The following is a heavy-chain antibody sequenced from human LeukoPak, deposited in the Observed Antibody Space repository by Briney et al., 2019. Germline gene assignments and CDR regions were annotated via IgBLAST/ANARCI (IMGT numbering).Heavy chain of an antibody. V-gene: IGHV2-5*01. D-gene: IGHD5-18*01. CDR2: IYWNDDK. CDR1: GFSLSTSGVG. Sequence: SGPTLVKPTQTLTLTCTFSGFSLSTSGVGVGWIRQPPGKALKWLALIYWNDDKRYSPSLKSRLTITKDTSKNQVVLTMTNMDPVDTATYYCAHTEAGYSYGSPDYWGQGTLVTVSS. J-gene: IGHJ4*02. CDR3: AHTEAGYSYGSPDY.